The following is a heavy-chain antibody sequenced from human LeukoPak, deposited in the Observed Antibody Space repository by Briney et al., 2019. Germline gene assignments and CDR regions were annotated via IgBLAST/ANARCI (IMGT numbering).Heavy chain of an antibody. CDR1: GYTFTDYF. Sequence: ASVKVSCKASGYTFTDYFIHWVRQAPGQGLEWIGYIDPNTGGTHFAKSFQGGVTMTRDTSLNTVYMEVNSLTSDDTAVYYCEREKQFSGYDMDAWGQGTTVTVSS. CDR3: EREKQFSGYDMDA. V-gene: IGHV1-2*02. D-gene: IGHD5-12*01. J-gene: IGHJ6*01. CDR2: IDPNTGGT.